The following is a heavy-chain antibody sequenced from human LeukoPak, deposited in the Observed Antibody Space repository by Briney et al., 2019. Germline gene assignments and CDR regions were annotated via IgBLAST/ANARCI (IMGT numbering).Heavy chain of an antibody. CDR1: GFTFSSYG. V-gene: IGHV3-30*18. D-gene: IGHD2-21*01. J-gene: IGHJ3*02. CDR2: ISYDGSNK. CDR3: AKDWGGLYAFDI. Sequence: GRSLRLSCAASGFTFSSYGMHWVRQAPGKGLEWVAVISYDGSNKYYADSVKGRFTISRDNSKNTLYLQMNSLRAEDTAVYYCAKDWGGLYAFDIWGQGTMVTVSS.